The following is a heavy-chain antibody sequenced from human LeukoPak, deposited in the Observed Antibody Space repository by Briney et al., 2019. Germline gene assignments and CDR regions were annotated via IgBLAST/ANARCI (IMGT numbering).Heavy chain of an antibody. CDR3: AKYNIGWNFGS. J-gene: IGHJ4*02. V-gene: IGHV3-15*01. Sequence: GGSLRLSCTASGLTLSTAWMSWVRQAPGKGLEWVGRINSKTEGGTTEYAATVKGRFTISIDDSKNTLYLQMNSLTTGDTAVYYCAKYNIGWNFGSWGQGTLVTVSS. CDR2: INSKTEGGTT. D-gene: IGHD6-19*01. CDR1: GLTLSTAW.